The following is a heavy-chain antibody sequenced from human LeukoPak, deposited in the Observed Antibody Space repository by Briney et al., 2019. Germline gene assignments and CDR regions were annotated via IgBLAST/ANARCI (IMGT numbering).Heavy chain of an antibody. CDR2: IYYSGST. V-gene: IGHV4-59*08. CDR3: ARHAVTLYYFDY. J-gene: IGHJ4*02. D-gene: IGHD2-21*02. Sequence: SETLSPTCTVSGGSISSYYWSWIRQPPGKELEWIGYIYYSGSTNYNSPLKSRVTISVDTSKNQFSLNLSSVTAADTAVYYCARHAVTLYYFDYWGQGTLVTVSS. CDR1: GGSISSYY.